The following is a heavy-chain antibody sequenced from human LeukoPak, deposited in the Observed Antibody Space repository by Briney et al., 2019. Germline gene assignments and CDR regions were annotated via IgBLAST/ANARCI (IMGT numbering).Heavy chain of an antibody. Sequence: ASVKVSCKASGYTFTGYYMHWVRQAPGQGLEWMGWINPNSGGTNYAQKFQGRVTMTRDTSISTAYMELSRLRSDDTAVYYCARDPPHLCSSTSCFGDYWGQGTLVTVSS. J-gene: IGHJ4*02. CDR1: GYTFTGYY. V-gene: IGHV1-2*02. D-gene: IGHD2-2*01. CDR3: ARDPPHLCSSTSCFGDY. CDR2: INPNSGGT.